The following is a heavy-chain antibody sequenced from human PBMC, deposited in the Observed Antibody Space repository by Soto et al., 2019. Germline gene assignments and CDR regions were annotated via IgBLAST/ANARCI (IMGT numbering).Heavy chain of an antibody. CDR1: GYTFTNYA. V-gene: IGHV1-3*01. D-gene: IGHD6-13*01. J-gene: IGHJ1*01. CDR2: INAGSGNT. Sequence: QVQLVQSGAEVKKPGASVKASCKASGYTFTNYAIHWVRQAPGQRLEWMGWINAGSGNTKYSQRFEGRVSITRDTSASTAYMEVSSLTSEDTAVYYCACEQQLATFQHWGQGTLVTVSS. CDR3: ACEQQLATFQH.